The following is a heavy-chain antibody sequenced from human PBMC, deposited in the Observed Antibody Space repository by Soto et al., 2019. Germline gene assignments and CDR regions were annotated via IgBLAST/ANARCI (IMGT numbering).Heavy chain of an antibody. CDR1: GFTFSTYV. D-gene: IGHD3-22*01. J-gene: IGHJ1*01. CDR2: ISLDGNSE. V-gene: IGHV3-30*04. CDR3: ATEDHSSGHAGTFHH. Sequence: QVQLVESGGGVVQPGRSLRLSCAASGFTFSTYVRHWVRQAPGKGLEWVAAISLDGNSEHYTDSVKGRFTISRDNSKNTLYVQMDTLRVEDTAVYYCATEDHSSGHAGTFHHWGQGTLVTVSS.